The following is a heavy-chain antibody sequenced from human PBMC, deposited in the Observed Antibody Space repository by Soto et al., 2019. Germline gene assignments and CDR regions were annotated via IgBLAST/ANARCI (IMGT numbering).Heavy chain of an antibody. CDR3: ARERGGGFGDV. CDR1: GFTFSSYY. D-gene: IGHD3-10*01. CDR2: ITSDGSST. J-gene: IGHJ6*02. V-gene: IGHV3-74*01. Sequence: EVQLVESGGGLVQPGGSLRLSCAASGFTFSSYYMNWVRQAPGKGLVWVARITSDGSSTTYADSVKGRFTISRDNAKNTLDRQMDSLRAEDTAVYSCARERGGGFGDVCGRGTTVTVSS.